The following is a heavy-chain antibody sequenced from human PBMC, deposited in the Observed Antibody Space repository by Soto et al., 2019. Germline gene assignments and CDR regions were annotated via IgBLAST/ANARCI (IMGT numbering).Heavy chain of an antibody. CDR3: ARLTVDTAMVSYYYYYYGTDV. D-gene: IGHD5-18*01. CDR1: GYSFTSYW. Sequence: GESLKISCKGSGYSFTSYWIGWVRQMPGKGLEWMGIIYPGDSDTRYSPSFQGQVTISADKSISTAYLQWSSLKASDTAMYYCARLTVDTAMVSYYYYYYGTDVWGQGTTVTVSS. J-gene: IGHJ6*02. CDR2: IYPGDSDT. V-gene: IGHV5-51*01.